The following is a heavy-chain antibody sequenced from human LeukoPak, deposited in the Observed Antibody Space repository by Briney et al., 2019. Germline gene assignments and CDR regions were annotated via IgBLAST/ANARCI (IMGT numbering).Heavy chain of an antibody. CDR2: IYYSGST. J-gene: IGHJ5*02. D-gene: IGHD3-10*01. V-gene: IGHV4-39*07. CDR1: GGSISSSSYY. CDR3: ARGFYYFGPGSHYNP. Sequence: SETLSLTCTVSGGSISSSSYYWGWIRQPPGKGLEWIGSIYYSGSTYYNPSLKSRVTISVDTSKNQFSLKLSSVTAADTAVYYCARGFYYFGPGSHYNPWGQGTLVTVSS.